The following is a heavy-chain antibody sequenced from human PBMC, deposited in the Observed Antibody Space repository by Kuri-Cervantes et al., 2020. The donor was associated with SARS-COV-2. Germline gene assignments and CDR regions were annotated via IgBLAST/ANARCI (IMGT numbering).Heavy chain of an antibody. CDR2: IFYSGST. CDR3: ARGGFLEWXXPDNWFDP. CDR1: GASISSSNYC. J-gene: IGHJ5*02. Sequence: SETLSLTCTVSGASISSSNYCWGWIRQPPGKGLEWIGTIFYSGSTYYNPSLKSRVTLSVDTSKNQFSLKLSSVTAADTAVYYCARGGFLEWXXPDNWFDPWGQGTLVTVSS. V-gene: IGHV4-39*01. D-gene: IGHD3-3*01.